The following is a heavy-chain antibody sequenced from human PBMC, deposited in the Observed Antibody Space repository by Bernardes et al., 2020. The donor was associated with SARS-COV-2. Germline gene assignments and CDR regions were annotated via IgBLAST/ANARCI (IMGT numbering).Heavy chain of an antibody. J-gene: IGHJ4*02. D-gene: IGHD3-10*02. CDR1: GFTFSSHS. Sequence: GGSLRLSCATSGFTFSSHSMKWVRQAPGKGLDWFASISAGGDSVTYADSMKGRFTISRDNPKNLLYLQMNSLGVDDAAIYYCAREISSPLAGMFRPPDYWGLGTRVTVAS. CDR3: AREISSPLAGMFRPPDY. V-gene: IGHV3-21*06. CDR2: ISAGGDSV.